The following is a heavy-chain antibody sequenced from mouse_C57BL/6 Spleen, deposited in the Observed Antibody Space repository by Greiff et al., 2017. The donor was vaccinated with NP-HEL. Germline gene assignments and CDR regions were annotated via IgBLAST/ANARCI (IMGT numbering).Heavy chain of an antibody. CDR1: GYTFTSYW. Sequence: QVQLQQPGAELVKPGASVKMSCKASGYTFTSYWITWVKQRPGQGLEWIGDIYPGSGSTNYNEKFKSKATLTVDTSSRTAYMQLSSLTSEDSAVYYCARSYSNYGEYFDYWGQGTTLTVSS. CDR2: IYPGSGST. D-gene: IGHD2-5*01. CDR3: ARSYSNYGEYFDY. J-gene: IGHJ2*01. V-gene: IGHV1-55*01.